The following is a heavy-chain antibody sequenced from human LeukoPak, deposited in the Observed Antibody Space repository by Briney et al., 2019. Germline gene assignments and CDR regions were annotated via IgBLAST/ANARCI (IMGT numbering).Heavy chain of an antibody. J-gene: IGHJ4*02. CDR1: GYTFTSYD. CDR2: MNPNSGNT. Sequence: ASVTVSCKSSGYTFTSYDINWVRQATGQGLEWMGWMNPNSGNTGYAQKFQGRVTITRNTSISTAYMELSSLRSEDTAVYHCARVGRNYDSSGYWFDYWGQGTLVTVPS. CDR3: ARVGRNYDSSGYWFDY. D-gene: IGHD3-22*01. V-gene: IGHV1-8*03.